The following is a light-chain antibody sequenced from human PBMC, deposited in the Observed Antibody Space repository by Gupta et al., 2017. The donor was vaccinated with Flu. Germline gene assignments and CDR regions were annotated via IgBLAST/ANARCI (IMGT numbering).Light chain of an antibody. J-gene: IGKJ4*01. Sequence: IVLTQSPGTLSLSPGDRATLSCRASQSVSSSYLAWYQQKPGQAPRLLIYGASSRVTGIPDRFSGSGSGTDFTLTISRLEPEDFAVYYCQQYGSSPLPLTFGGGTKVEIK. CDR1: QSVSSSY. CDR3: QQYGSSPLPLT. CDR2: GAS. V-gene: IGKV3-20*01.